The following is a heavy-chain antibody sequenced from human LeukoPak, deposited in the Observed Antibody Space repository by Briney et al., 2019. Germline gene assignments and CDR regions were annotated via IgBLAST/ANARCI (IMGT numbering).Heavy chain of an antibody. V-gene: IGHV4-61*03. J-gene: IGHJ4*02. Sequence: SETLSLTCSVSGVSVSSGNYYWSWMRQRPGKGWEWVGYSDYSGSTNYNPSIKSRVTISVDTYKNNFNLTPSSLTAAHTAVYHCARGPRRYFNSWGQRAPATVSS. CDR2: SDYSGST. CDR1: GVSVSSGNYY. CDR3: ARGPRRYFNS.